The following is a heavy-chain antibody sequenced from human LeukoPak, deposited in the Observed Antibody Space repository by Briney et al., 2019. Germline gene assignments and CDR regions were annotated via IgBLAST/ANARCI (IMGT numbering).Heavy chain of an antibody. D-gene: IGHD6-6*01. V-gene: IGHV4-34*01. CDR3: ASHEYSSSSHDY. Sequence: SETLSLTCAVYGGSFSGYYWSWIRQPPGEGLEWIGEINHSGSTNYNPSLKSRVTISVDTSKNQFSLKLSSVTAADTAVYYCASHEYSSSSHDYWGQGTLVTVSS. CDR2: INHSGST. J-gene: IGHJ4*02. CDR1: GGSFSGYY.